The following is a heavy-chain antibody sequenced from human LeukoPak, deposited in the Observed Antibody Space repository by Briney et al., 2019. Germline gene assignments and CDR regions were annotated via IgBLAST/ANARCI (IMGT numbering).Heavy chain of an antibody. J-gene: IGHJ4*02. CDR3: ELVNRGDGYTLFDY. CDR1: GFTFSSYS. CDR2: ISSSSSYI. V-gene: IGHV3-21*01. Sequence: PGGSLRLSCAASGFTFSSYSMNWVRQAPGKGLEWVSSISSSSSYIYYADSVKGRFTISRDNAKNSLYLQMNSLRAEDTAVYYCELVNRGDGYTLFDYWGQGTLVTVSS. D-gene: IGHD5-24*01.